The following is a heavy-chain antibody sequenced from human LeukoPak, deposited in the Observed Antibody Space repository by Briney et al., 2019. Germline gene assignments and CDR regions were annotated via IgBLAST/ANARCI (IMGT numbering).Heavy chain of an antibody. CDR1: GYTFTSYD. D-gene: IGHD3-22*01. CDR2: MNPNSGNT. CDR3: ARAVGYYDSSGYYPLPIDY. J-gene: IGHJ4*02. V-gene: IGHV1-8*01. Sequence: ASVKVSCKASGYTFTSYDINWVRQATGQGLEWMGWMNPNSGNTGYAQKFQGRVTMTRNTSISTAYMELSSLRSEDTAVYYCARAVGYYDSSGYYPLPIDYWGQGTLVTVSS.